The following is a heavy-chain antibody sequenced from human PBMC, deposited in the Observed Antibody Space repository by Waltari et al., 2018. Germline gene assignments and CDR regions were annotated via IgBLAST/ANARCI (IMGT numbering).Heavy chain of an antibody. J-gene: IGHJ4*02. CDR1: GGSISRRNCH. CDR3: ARIYGSGSPIPSVDY. Sequence: QLQLQESGPGLVKPSETLSLTCPVSGGSISRRNCHWGWIRQPPGKGLDWIASIYHSGSTYYNPSLKSRVTISVDTSKNQFSLKLTSVTAADTAVYYCARIYGSGSPIPSVDYWGQGTLVTVSS. V-gene: IGHV4-39*01. D-gene: IGHD3-10*01. CDR2: IYHSGST.